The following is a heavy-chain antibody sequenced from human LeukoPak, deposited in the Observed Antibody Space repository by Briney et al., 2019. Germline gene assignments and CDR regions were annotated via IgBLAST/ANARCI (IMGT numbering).Heavy chain of an antibody. D-gene: IGHD3-22*01. V-gene: IGHV3-23*01. CDR1: GFIVSSNY. J-gene: IGHJ4*02. Sequence: PGGSLRLSCAASGFIVSSNYMSWVRQAPGKGLEWVSGISGSGGITYYADSVKGRFTISRDNYKDTLYLQMNSLRAEDTAIYYCAKDYYDSSGYYYIYFFDYWGQGTLVTVSS. CDR2: ISGSGGIT. CDR3: AKDYYDSSGYYYIYFFDY.